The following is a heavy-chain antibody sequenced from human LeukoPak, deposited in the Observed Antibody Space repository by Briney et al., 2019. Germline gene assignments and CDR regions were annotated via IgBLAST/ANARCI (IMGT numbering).Heavy chain of an antibody. CDR2: ISGSGGST. CDR1: GFSFTNGW. Sequence: GGSLRLSCVASGFSFTNGWMSWVRQAPGKGLQWVSAISGSGGSTYYADSVKGRFTISRDNAKNSLYLQMNSLRAEDTAVYYCARVSRMITFGGVIVILDYWGQGTLVTVS. V-gene: IGHV3-11*04. J-gene: IGHJ4*02. D-gene: IGHD3-16*02. CDR3: ARVSRMITFGGVIVILDY.